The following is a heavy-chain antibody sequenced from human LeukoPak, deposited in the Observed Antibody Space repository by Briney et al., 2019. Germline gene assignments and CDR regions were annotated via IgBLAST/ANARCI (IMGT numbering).Heavy chain of an antibody. CDR2: INPNSGGT. Sequence: RASVKVSYKASGYTFTGYYMLWVRQAPGQGLEWMGRINPNSGGTNYAQKFQGRVTMTRDTSISTAYMELSRLRSDDTAVYYCARDQKQLERFRYYYYMDVWGKGTTVTVSS. CDR3: ARDQKQLERFRYYYYMDV. CDR1: GYTFTGYY. J-gene: IGHJ6*03. D-gene: IGHD1-1*01. V-gene: IGHV1-2*06.